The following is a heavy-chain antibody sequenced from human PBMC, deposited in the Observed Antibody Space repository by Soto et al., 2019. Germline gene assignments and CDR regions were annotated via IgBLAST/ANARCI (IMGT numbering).Heavy chain of an antibody. CDR3: ARSSDYYDSSGYYPFGY. D-gene: IGHD3-22*01. J-gene: IGHJ4*02. CDR1: GDSVSSNSAA. CDR2: TYYRSKWYN. V-gene: IGHV6-1*01. Sequence: SQTLSLTCAISGDSVSSNSAAWIWIRQSPSRGLEWLGRTYYRSKWYNDYAVSVKSRITINPDTSKNQFSLQLNSVTPEDTAVYYCARSSDYYDSSGYYPFGYWGQGTLVTVSS.